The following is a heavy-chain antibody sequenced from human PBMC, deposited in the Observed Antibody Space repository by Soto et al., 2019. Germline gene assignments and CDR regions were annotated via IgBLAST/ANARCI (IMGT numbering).Heavy chain of an antibody. D-gene: IGHD1-26*01. CDR1: GGAFENYA. CDR3: ARMYSGSSRSWFDP. V-gene: IGHV1-69*01. J-gene: IGHJ5*02. Sequence: LVQSGTEVKKPGSSVKVSCRASGGAFENYAISWIRQAPGEGLEWMGGTIALFGTAHYAQRFQDRVTITADESTCTAYMELSSLRFEDTAVYYCARMYSGSSRSWFDPWGQGTLVTVSS. CDR2: TIALFGTA.